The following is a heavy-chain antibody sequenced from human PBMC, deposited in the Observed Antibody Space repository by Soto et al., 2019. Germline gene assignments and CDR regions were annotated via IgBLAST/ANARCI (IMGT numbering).Heavy chain of an antibody. D-gene: IGHD3-9*01. J-gene: IGHJ4*02. CDR2: IIPIFGTA. V-gene: IGHV1-69*12. Sequence: QVQLVQSGAEVKKPGSSVKVSCKASGGTFSSYAISWVRQAPGQGLEWMGGIIPIFGTANYAQKFQGRVTINADESTSTAYMELSSLRSEDTAVYYCARDGSTYDILTGYYNANFDYWGQGTLVTVSS. CDR1: GGTFSSYA. CDR3: ARDGSTYDILTGYYNANFDY.